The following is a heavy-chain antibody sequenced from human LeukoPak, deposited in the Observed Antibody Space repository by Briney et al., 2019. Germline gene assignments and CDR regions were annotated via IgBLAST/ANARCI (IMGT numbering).Heavy chain of an antibody. CDR2: IYYSGNT. V-gene: IGHV4-39*01. CDR1: GVPISSSNSY. D-gene: IGHD3/OR15-3a*01. J-gene: IGHJ4*02. CDR3: ARQTGSGLFILP. Sequence: SETLSLTCTVSGVPISSSNSYWGWIRQPPGKGLEWIGSIYYSGNTYYNAALKSQFSITIDTAKNQFSLRLTSVTAADTAVYYCARQTGSGLFILPGGQGTLVTVSS.